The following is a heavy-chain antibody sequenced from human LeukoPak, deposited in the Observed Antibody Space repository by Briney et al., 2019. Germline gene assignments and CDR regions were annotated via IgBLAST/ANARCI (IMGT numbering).Heavy chain of an antibody. V-gene: IGHV3-23*01. J-gene: IGHJ6*03. D-gene: IGHD3-3*01. CDR1: GFSFSSYA. Sequence: GGSLRLSCVASGFSFSSYAMNWVREGAGKGLEWGSGSVGSDDSTYHADSVRGRFTISRDNSKNTLYLHMNSLSGEDTAVYYCARGRRTDFHYYNYMDVWGKGTAVTVSS. CDR3: ARGRRTDFHYYNYMDV. CDR2: SVGSDDST.